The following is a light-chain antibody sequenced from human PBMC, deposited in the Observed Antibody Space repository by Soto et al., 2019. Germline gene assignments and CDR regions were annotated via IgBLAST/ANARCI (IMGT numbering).Light chain of an antibody. V-gene: IGKV1-9*01. J-gene: IGKJ5*01. CDR1: QDINTY. CDR2: AAS. CDR3: QQRKSYPIT. Sequence: DIQLTQSPSFLSASVGDRVTITCRASQDINTYLAWYQQKPGKAPKLLIFAASTLQNGVPSRFSGSVSGTECTVTITSLQTEDFATYYCQQRKSYPITFGQGTRLEIK.